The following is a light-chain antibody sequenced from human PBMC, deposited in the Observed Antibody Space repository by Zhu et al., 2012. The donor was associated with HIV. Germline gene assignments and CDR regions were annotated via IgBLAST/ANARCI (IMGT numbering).Light chain of an antibody. CDR2: GAS. J-gene: IGKJ2*01. CDR3: QHYRSSPYT. CDR1: QSVSSSY. Sequence: EIVLTQSPGTLSLSPGERATLSCRASQSVSSSYLAWYQQKPGQAPRLLIYGASSRATGIPDRFSGSGSGTDFTLTISRLEPEDFAVYYCQHYRSSPYTFGLGDQAGDQ. V-gene: IGKV3-20*01.